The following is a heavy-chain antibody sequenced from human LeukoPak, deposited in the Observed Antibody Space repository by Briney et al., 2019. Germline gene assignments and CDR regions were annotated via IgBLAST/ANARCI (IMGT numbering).Heavy chain of an antibody. J-gene: IGHJ4*02. D-gene: IGHD6-13*01. Sequence: GGSLQISRKGSGYRLSNFWVGRGRPMAGKRLEWVGIIYPGDSDTRYSPSFQGQVTISADKSISTAYLQWRSLKASDTAMYYCARRAAGLDYWGQGTLVTVSS. CDR2: IYPGDSDT. CDR1: GYRLSNFW. V-gene: IGHV5-51*01. CDR3: ARRAAGLDY.